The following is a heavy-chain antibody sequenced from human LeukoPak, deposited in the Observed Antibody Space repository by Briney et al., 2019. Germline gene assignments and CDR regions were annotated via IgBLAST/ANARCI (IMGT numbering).Heavy chain of an antibody. J-gene: IGHJ5*02. CDR2: INPKSGAT. CDR3: ARGAPITVASRNWFDL. CDR1: GYTFSDYY. Sequence: ASVKVSFKASGYTFSDYYMYWVRQAPGQGLEWMGWINPKSGATNYAQKFQGRVTMTRDTSVNTAYMEVSRLRSDDTANYYCARGAPITVASRNWFDLWGQGTPVTVSS. V-gene: IGHV1-2*02. D-gene: IGHD6-19*01.